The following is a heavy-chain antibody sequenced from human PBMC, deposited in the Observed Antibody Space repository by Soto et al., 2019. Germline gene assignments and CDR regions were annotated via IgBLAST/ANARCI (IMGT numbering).Heavy chain of an antibody. J-gene: IGHJ6*02. V-gene: IGHV3-21*01. CDR3: AREAWYHYYGMDV. CDR2: IGSSSSYI. CDR1: GFTFSSYS. Sequence: EVQLVESGGGLVKPGGSLRLSCAASGFTFSSYSMNWVRQAPGKGLEWVSSIGSSSSYIYYADSVKGRFTISRDNAKNSLYLQMNSLRAEDTAVYYCAREAWYHYYGMDVWGQGTTVTVSS.